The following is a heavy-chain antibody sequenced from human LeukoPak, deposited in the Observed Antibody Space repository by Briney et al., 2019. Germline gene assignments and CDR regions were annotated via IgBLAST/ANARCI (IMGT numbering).Heavy chain of an antibody. J-gene: IGHJ4*02. CDR3: AKDFRVDSGSYYLFDY. CDR1: GFTFSSYS. CDR2: ISGSGGST. V-gene: IGHV3-23*01. Sequence: GGSLRLSCAASGFTFSSYSMNRVRQAPGKGLEWVSAISGSGGSTYYADSVKGRFTISRDNSKNTLYLQMNSLRAEDTAVYYCAKDFRVDSGSYYLFDYWGQGTLVTVSS. D-gene: IGHD1-26*01.